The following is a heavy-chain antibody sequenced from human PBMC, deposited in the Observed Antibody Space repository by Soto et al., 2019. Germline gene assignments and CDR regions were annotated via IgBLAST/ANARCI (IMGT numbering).Heavy chain of an antibody. J-gene: IGHJ3*02. CDR3: ARDFGICAPTGSSAFDI. D-gene: IGHD2-15*01. Sequence: QVQLVQSGAEVKKPGASVKVSCKASGYTFTSYGISWVRQAPGQGLAWLGWISAYNGNTNYAQKLQGRVTMTTDTSTSTAYMELRSLRSDDTAVYYCARDFGICAPTGSSAFDIWGQGTMVTVSS. CDR1: GYTFTSYG. V-gene: IGHV1-18*01. CDR2: ISAYNGNT.